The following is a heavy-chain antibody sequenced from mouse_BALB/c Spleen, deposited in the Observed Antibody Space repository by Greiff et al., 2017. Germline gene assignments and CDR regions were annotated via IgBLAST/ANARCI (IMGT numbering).Heavy chain of an antibody. CDR2: ISSGSSTI. CDR1: GFTFSSFG. Sequence: DVKLVESGGGLVQPGGSRKLSCAASGFTFSSFGMHWVRQAPEKGLEWVAYISSGSSTIYYADTVKGRFTISRDNPKNTLFLQMTSLRSEDTAMYYCARSDGYWGQGTTLTVSS. V-gene: IGHV5-17*02. J-gene: IGHJ2*01. CDR3: ARSDGY.